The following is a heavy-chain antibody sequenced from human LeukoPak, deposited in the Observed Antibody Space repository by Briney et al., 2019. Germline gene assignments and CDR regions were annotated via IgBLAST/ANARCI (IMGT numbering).Heavy chain of an antibody. D-gene: IGHD1-1*01. CDR3: VRHIPIGKGAFDY. CDR2: IRWSGST. Sequence: PSETLSLTCTVTGDTLIDFYWSWVRQPPGRGLEWIGYIRWSGSTDSNPSLKSRVTMSKDTSKNQFSLSLSSVTAADTAVYYCVRHIPIGKGAFDYWGQGILVTVSS. V-gene: IGHV4-59*08. J-gene: IGHJ4*02. CDR1: GDTLIDFY.